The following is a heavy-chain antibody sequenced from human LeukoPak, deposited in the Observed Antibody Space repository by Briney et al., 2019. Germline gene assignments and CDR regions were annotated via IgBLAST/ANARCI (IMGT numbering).Heavy chain of an antibody. CDR2: IYPRDSDT. J-gene: IGHJ3*01. V-gene: IGHV5-51*01. CDR3: ARPRNYQSLLAGALVF. CDR1: GYSFTSYW. Sequence: GESLKISCQGSGYSFTSYWIGWVRQMPGKGLEWMGIIYPRDSDTRYSPSFQGQVTISADKSINTAYLQWSSLKASDTAMYFCARPRNYQSLLAGALVFWGQGTMVAVSS. D-gene: IGHD1-7*01.